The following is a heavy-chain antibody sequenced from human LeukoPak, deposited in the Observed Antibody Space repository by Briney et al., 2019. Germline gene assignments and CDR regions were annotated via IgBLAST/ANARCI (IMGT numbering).Heavy chain of an antibody. D-gene: IGHD6-19*01. CDR1: GYSFTSYR. Sequence: GESLKISCKGSGYSFTSYRICWVRQMPGKGLEWMGIIYPGYYDTRSSPSFQGQVPISADKSISTAYLQWSSLKASDTAMYYCARQYSSGRYGGDWGQGTLVTVSS. V-gene: IGHV5-51*01. CDR3: ARQYSSGRYGGD. CDR2: IYPGYYDT. J-gene: IGHJ4*02.